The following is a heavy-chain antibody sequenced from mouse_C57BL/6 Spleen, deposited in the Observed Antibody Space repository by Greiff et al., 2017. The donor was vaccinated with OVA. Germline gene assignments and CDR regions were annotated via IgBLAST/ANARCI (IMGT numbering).Heavy chain of an antibody. D-gene: IGHD2-4*01. V-gene: IGHV1-59*01. CDR1: GYTFTSYW. CDR2: IDPSDSYT. Sequence: QVQLQQPGAELVRPGTSVKLSCKASGYTFTSYWMHWVKQRPGQGLEWIGVIDPSDSYTNYNQKFKGKATLTVDTSSSTAYMQLSSLTSEDSAVYYCASRGAYYDYYFDYWGQGTTLTVSS. J-gene: IGHJ2*01. CDR3: ASRGAYYDYYFDY.